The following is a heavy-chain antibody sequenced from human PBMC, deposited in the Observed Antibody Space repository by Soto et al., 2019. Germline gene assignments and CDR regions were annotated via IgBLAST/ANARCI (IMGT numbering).Heavy chain of an antibody. J-gene: IGHJ4*02. CDR1: GGSVSSGSYY. V-gene: IGHV4-61*01. CDR2: IYYSGST. D-gene: IGHD1-26*01. Sequence: SETLSLTCTVSGGSVSSGSYYWSWIRQPPGKGLEWIGYIYYSGSTNYNPSLKSRVTISVDTSKNQFSLKLSSVTAADTAVYYCARGAGSGSYQPSIDYWGQGTLVTVS. CDR3: ARGAGSGSYQPSIDY.